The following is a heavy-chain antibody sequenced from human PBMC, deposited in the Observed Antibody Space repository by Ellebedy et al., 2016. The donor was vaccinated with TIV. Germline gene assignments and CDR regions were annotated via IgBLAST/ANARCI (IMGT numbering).Heavy chain of an antibody. J-gene: IGHJ1*01. V-gene: IGHV3-15*01. CDR2: IKSETEGGTT. CDR1: GFSFNNGW. Sequence: PGGSLRLSCSSSGFSFNNGWMNWVRQTPGKGLEWVGRIKSETEGGTTDYAAPVKGRFTISRDYLQNILYLEMNNLTIADTGVYYCSTYTVGDDSWGQGTLVTVSS. CDR3: STYTVGDDS. D-gene: IGHD5-12*01.